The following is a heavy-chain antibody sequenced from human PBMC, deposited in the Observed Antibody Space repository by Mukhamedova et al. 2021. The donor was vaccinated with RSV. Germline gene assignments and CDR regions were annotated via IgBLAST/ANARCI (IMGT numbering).Heavy chain of an antibody. D-gene: IGHD3-22*01. V-gene: IGHV1-8*03. J-gene: IGHJ3*02. Sequence: GLEWMGWMNPNSGNTGYAQKFQGRVTITRNTSISTAYMELSSLRSEDTAVYYCARGATYYYESSAPDDAFDIWGKGKMVTVYS. CDR3: ARGATYYYESSAPDDAFDI. CDR2: MNPNSGNT.